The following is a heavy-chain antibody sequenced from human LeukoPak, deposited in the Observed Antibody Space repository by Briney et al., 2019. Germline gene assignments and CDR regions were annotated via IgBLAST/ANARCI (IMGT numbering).Heavy chain of an antibody. Sequence: GGSLRISCLASGFTFNSYGMHWVRQAPGKGLEWVASISSSSSYIYYADSVKGRFTISRDNAKNSLYLQMNSLRAEDTAVYYCARDRYYYGMDVWGQGTTVTVSS. CDR3: ARDRYYYGMDV. V-gene: IGHV3-21*01. CDR2: ISSSSSYI. CDR1: GFTFNSYG. J-gene: IGHJ6*02.